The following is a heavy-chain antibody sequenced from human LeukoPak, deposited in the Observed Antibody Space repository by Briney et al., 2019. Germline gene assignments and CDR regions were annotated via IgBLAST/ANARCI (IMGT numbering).Heavy chain of an antibody. V-gene: IGHV4-59*12. Sequence: SETLSLTCIVSGGSISSYYWSWIRQPPGKGLEWIGYIYYSGNTNYNPSLKSRVTMSVDTSKNQFSLKLSSVTAADTAVYYCARDLPDFWSGYYPDYFDYWGQGTLVTVSS. D-gene: IGHD3-3*01. CDR3: ARDLPDFWSGYYPDYFDY. CDR2: IYYSGNT. J-gene: IGHJ4*02. CDR1: GGSISSYY.